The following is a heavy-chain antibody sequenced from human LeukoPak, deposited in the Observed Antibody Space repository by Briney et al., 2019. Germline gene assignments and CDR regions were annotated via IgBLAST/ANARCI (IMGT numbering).Heavy chain of an antibody. J-gene: IGHJ3*02. V-gene: IGHV4-30-2*01. CDR1: GGSISSGGYY. Sequence: SETLSLTCTVSGGSISSGGYYWSWIRQPPGKGLEWIGYIYHSGSTYYNPSLKSRVTISVDRSKNQFSLKLSSVTAADTAVYYCARDGEGSGYEVDDAFDIWGQGTMVTVSS. CDR2: IYHSGST. CDR3: ARDGEGSGYEVDDAFDI. D-gene: IGHD5-12*01.